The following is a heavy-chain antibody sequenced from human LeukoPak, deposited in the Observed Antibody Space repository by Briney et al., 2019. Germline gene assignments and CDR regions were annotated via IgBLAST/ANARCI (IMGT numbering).Heavy chain of an antibody. CDR1: GYTFTSYG. CDR2: ISAYNGNT. J-gene: IGHJ5*02. Sequence: GASVKVSYKASGYTFTSYGISWVRQAPGQGLEWMGWISAYNGNTNYAQKLQGRVTMTTDTSTSTAYMELRSLRSDDTAVYYCARVDQTQWLASGWFDPWGQGTLVTVSS. V-gene: IGHV1-18*01. CDR3: ARVDQTQWLASGWFDP. D-gene: IGHD6-19*01.